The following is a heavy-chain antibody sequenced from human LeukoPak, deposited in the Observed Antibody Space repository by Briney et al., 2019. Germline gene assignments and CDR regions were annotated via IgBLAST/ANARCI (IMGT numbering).Heavy chain of an antibody. Sequence: SGTLSLTCAVYGGSFGGYYWSWIRQPPGKGLEWIGEINHSGSTNYNPSLKSRVTISVDTSKNQFSLKLSSVTAADTAVYYCARVLRYSSSPDYWGQGTLVTVSS. CDR2: INHSGST. D-gene: IGHD6-13*01. J-gene: IGHJ4*02. V-gene: IGHV4-34*01. CDR1: GGSFGGYY. CDR3: ARVLRYSSSPDY.